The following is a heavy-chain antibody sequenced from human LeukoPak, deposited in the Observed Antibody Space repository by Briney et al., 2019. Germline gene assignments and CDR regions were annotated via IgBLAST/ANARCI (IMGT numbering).Heavy chain of an antibody. CDR1: GFTFSSYA. J-gene: IGHJ1*01. D-gene: IGHD1-26*01. CDR3: ARVGVGATYFQH. Sequence: GGSLRLSCAASGFTFSSYAMHWVRQAPGKGLEWVAVISYDGSNKYYADSVKGRFTISRDNSKNTLYLQMNSLRAEDTAVYYCARVGVGATYFQHWGQGTLVTVSS. V-gene: IGHV3-30-3*01. CDR2: ISYDGSNK.